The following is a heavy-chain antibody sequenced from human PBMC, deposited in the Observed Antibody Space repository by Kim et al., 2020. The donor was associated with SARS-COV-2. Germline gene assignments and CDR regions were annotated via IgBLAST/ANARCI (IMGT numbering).Heavy chain of an antibody. V-gene: IGHV6-1*01. J-gene: IGHJ5*02. CDR1: GDSVSSNSGA. CDR2: TYYRSKWCT. CDR3: AGGTGHSGLDP. D-gene: IGHD3-16*01. Sequence: SQTLSLSCAISGDSVSSNSGAWNWIRQSPSRGLEWLGRTYYRSKWCTDYAVSVKSRITINPDTPKNQFSLQLNSVTPEDTAVYYCAGGTGHSGLDPWGQGTLVTVSS.